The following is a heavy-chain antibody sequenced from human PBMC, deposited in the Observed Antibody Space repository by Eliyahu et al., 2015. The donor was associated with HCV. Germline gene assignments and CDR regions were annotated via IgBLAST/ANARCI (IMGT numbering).Heavy chain of an antibody. CDR3: ARVHSVKEGTDAFDI. CDR2: INPNSGGT. CDR1: GXTXXGYY. J-gene: IGHJ3*02. D-gene: IGHD2-21*01. V-gene: IGHV1-2*02. Sequence: QVQXVXSGAXXKKPGASVKVSXXASGXTXXGYYMHWVRQAPGQGLEWMGWINPNSGGTNYAQKFQGRVTMTRDTSISTAYMELSRLRSDDTAVYYCARVHSVKEGTDAFDIWGQGTMVTVSS.